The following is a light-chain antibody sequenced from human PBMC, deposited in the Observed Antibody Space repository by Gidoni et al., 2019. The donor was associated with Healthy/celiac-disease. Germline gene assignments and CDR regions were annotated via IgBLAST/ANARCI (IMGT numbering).Light chain of an antibody. V-gene: IGKV3D-20*01. Sequence: EIVLTQSPATLSLSPGERATLSCGASQSVSSSYLAWYQQKPGLAPRLLIYDASSRATGIPDRFSGSGSGTDFTLTISRLEPEDFEVYYCQQYGSSPITFGQGTRLEIK. J-gene: IGKJ5*01. CDR2: DAS. CDR3: QQYGSSPIT. CDR1: QSVSSSY.